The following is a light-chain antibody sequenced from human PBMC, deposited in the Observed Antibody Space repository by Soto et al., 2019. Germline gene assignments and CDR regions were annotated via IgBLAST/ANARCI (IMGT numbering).Light chain of an antibody. J-gene: IGLJ1*01. CDR1: STDVTGRNY. V-gene: IGLV2-14*01. Sequence: QSALTQPASVSGSPGQSITISCTGTSTDVTGRNYVSWYQQHPGKAPKVIIYEVTNRPSGISNRFSGSKSGNTASLTISGLQAEDEADYHCCPCTSGTSGFGTGTKVTVL. CDR2: EVT. CDR3: CPCTSGTSG.